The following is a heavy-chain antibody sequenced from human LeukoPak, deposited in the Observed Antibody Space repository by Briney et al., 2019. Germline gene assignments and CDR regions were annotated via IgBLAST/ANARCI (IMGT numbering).Heavy chain of an antibody. CDR3: AKREVLYRVTTFDY. D-gene: IGHD4-17*01. CDR2: ISGSGGST. Sequence: PGGSLRLSCAASGFTFSSYAMSWVRQAPGKGLEWVSAISGSGGSTYYADSVKGRFTISRDNSKDTLYLQMNSLRAEDTAVCYCAKREVLYRVTTFDYWGQGTLVTVSS. CDR1: GFTFSSYA. J-gene: IGHJ4*02. V-gene: IGHV3-23*01.